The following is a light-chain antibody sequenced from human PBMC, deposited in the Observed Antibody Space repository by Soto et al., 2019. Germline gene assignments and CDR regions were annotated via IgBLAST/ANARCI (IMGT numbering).Light chain of an antibody. CDR1: QSVSSSY. CDR2: GTS. Sequence: EIVLTQSPGTLSLSPGERATLSCWASQSVSSSYLAWYQQNSGQAPRLLIHGTSRRATGIRDRFSGSGSGTDFTLAISRVEPEDFAVYYFQQYGSSPYTFGLGTKLEIK. CDR3: QQYGSSPYT. V-gene: IGKV3-20*01. J-gene: IGKJ2*01.